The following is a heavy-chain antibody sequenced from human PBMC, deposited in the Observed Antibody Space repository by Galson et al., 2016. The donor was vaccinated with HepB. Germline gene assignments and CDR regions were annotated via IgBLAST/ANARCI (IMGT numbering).Heavy chain of an antibody. D-gene: IGHD1-1*01. CDR2: ISGSGGRT. V-gene: IGHV3-23*01. Sequence: SLRLSCAASGFTFSSYAMSWVRQAPGKGLEWVSVISGSGGRTYYVDSVKGRFTISRDSSKNTVYLQMNSLRAEDTAIYYCATYDTVTGQFDPWGQGTPVTVSS. CDR3: ATYDTVTGQFDP. J-gene: IGHJ5*02. CDR1: GFTFSSYA.